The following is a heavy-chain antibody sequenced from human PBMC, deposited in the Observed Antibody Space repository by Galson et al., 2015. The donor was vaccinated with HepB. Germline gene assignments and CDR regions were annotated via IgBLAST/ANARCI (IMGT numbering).Heavy chain of an antibody. Sequence: SETLSLTCAVYGGSFSGYYWSWIRQAPGKGLEWVGEINHSGGTNYNPSLESRVTISVDTSKNQFSLKLRSVTAADTAVYYCARGYEYSNDYGYYYYYMDVWGQGTTVTVSS. CDR2: INHSGGT. V-gene: IGHV4-34*01. J-gene: IGHJ6*02. CDR1: GGSFSGYY. D-gene: IGHD5-18*01. CDR3: ARGYEYSNDYGYYYYYMDV.